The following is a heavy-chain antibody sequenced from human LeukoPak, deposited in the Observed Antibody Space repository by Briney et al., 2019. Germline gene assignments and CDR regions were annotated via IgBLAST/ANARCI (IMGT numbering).Heavy chain of an antibody. CDR2: IYYSGST. J-gene: IGHJ5*02. V-gene: IGHV4-61*01. CDR3: ARITRNWFDP. Sequence: SETLSLTCNVSGASVSSGSYYWSWIRQPPGKGLEWIGYIYYSGSTNYNPSLKSRVTISVDTSKNQFSLKLSSVTAADTAVYYCARITRNWFDPWGQGTLVTVSS. D-gene: IGHD3-16*01. CDR1: GASVSSGSYY.